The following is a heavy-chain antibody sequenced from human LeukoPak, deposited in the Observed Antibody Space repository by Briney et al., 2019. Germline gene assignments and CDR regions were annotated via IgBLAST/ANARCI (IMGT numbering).Heavy chain of an antibody. J-gene: IGHJ4*02. CDR2: LYNSGST. CDR1: GGSISSYY. D-gene: IGHD6-19*01. Sequence: SETLSLTCTVSGGSISSYYWSWIRQPAGKGLEWIGRLYNSGSTNYNPSLKSRVTMSVDTSKNQFSLKLSSVTAADTAVYYCARDVMSSHGWYFDYWGQGTLVTVSP. V-gene: IGHV4-4*07. CDR3: ARDVMSSHGWYFDY.